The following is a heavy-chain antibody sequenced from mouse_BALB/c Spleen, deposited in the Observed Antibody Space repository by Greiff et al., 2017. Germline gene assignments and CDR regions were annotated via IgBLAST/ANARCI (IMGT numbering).Heavy chain of an antibody. J-gene: IGHJ4*01. CDR3: AKNPNYYGSSLYAMDY. Sequence: QVQLKQSGPGLVAPSQSLSITCTVSGFSLTSYGVHWVRQPPGKGLEWLGVIWAGGSTNYNSALMSRLSISKDNSKSQVFLKMNSLQTDDTAMYYCAKNPNYYGSSLYAMDYWGQGTSVTVSS. CDR1: GFSLTSYG. V-gene: IGHV2-9*02. CDR2: IWAGGST. D-gene: IGHD1-1*01.